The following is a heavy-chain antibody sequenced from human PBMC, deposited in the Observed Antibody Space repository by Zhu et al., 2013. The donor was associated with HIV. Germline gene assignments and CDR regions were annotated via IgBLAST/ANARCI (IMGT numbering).Heavy chain of an antibody. CDR1: GYIFGNYY. CDR3: ARQHLSLFYYDS. Sequence: QVQLVQSGAEVKPPGASVKVSCKASGYIFGNYYMHWLRQAPGQGLEWVGVVNPSGGDSIHAQSFQGRVTMSSDASTNTIYMELSSLRFEDTAVLFCARQHLSLFYYDSWGQEPWSPSPQ. D-gene: IGHD6-13*01. J-gene: IGHJ4*01. V-gene: IGHV1-46*03. CDR2: VNPSGGDS.